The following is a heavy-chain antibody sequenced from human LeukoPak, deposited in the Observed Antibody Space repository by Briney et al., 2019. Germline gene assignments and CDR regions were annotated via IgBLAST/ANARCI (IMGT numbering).Heavy chain of an antibody. J-gene: IGHJ4*02. V-gene: IGHV4-39*07. CDR3: ARGPAAGY. CDR2: IYYSGST. D-gene: IGHD6-13*01. CDR1: GGSISSSSYY. Sequence: SETLSLTCTVSGGSISSSSYYWGWIRQPPGKGLEWIGSIYYSGSTYYNPSLKSRVTISVDTSKNQFSLKLSSVTAADTAVYYCARGPAAGYWGQGTLVTVSS.